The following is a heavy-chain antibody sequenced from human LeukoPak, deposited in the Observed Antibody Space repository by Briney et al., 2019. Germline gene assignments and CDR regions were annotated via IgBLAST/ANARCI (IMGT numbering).Heavy chain of an antibody. CDR1: GYTFTSYD. Sequence: ASVKVSCKASGYTFTSYDINWVRQAPGQGLEWMGWINPNSGGTNYAQKFQGRVTMTRDTSISTAYMELSRLRSDDTAVYYCARYDSSGYYSNYWGQGTLVTVSS. D-gene: IGHD3-22*01. CDR3: ARYDSSGYYSNY. J-gene: IGHJ4*02. V-gene: IGHV1-2*02. CDR2: INPNSGGT.